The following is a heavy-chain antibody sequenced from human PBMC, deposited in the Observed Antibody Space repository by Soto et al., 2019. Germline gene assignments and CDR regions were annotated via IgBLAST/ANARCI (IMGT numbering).Heavy chain of an antibody. CDR2: TRNKANSYTT. CDR1: GFTFSDHY. Sequence: PGGSLRLSCAASGFTFSDHYMDWVRQAPGKGLEWVGRTRNKANSYTTEYAASVKGRFTISRDDSKNSLYLQMNSLKTEDTAVYYCASRFGYSRGPGSSWPYYYYGMDVWGQGTTVTVSS. V-gene: IGHV3-72*01. J-gene: IGHJ6*02. CDR3: ASRFGYSRGPGSSWPYYYYGMDV. D-gene: IGHD6-13*01.